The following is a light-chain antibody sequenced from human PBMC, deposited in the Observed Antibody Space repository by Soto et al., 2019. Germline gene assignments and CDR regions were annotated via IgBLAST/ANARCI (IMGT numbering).Light chain of an antibody. CDR2: LNSDGSH. J-gene: IGLJ2*01. CDR3: QTWGTGIVV. CDR1: SGHSSYA. Sequence: QLVLTQSPSASASLGASVKLTCTLSSGHSSYAIAWHQQQPEKGPRYLMKLNSDGSHRKGDGIPDRFSGSSSGAEHYLTISSLQSEDEADYYCQTWGTGIVVFGGGTKLTVL. V-gene: IGLV4-69*01.